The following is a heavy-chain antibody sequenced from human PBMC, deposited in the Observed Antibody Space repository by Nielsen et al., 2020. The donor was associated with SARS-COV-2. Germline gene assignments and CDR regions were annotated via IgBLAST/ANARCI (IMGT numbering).Heavy chain of an antibody. V-gene: IGHV3-23*01. D-gene: IGHD4/OR15-4a*01. CDR3: ARVGSYGDPEYLDY. Sequence: GGSLRLSCVASGFTSHSYAMTWVRQAPGKGLEWVSSISGTGGSTFYADSVRGRFTISRDNAKNMLYLQMNSLRVEDTAVYYCARVGSYGDPEYLDYWGQGALVTVSS. J-gene: IGHJ4*02. CDR1: GFTSHSYA. CDR2: ISGTGGST.